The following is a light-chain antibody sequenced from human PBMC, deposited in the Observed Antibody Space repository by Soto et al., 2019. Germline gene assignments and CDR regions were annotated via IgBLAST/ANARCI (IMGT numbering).Light chain of an antibody. V-gene: IGLV8-61*01. Sequence: QTVVTQEPSFSVSPGGTVTLTCGLSSDSVSASHFPSWYQQTPGQAPRTLIYNTNTRSSGVPDRFSGSKSGNTASLTISGLQADDEADYYCCSYAGSYTVVFGGGTKLTVL. CDR1: SDSVSASHF. J-gene: IGLJ2*01. CDR3: CSYAGSYTVV. CDR2: NTN.